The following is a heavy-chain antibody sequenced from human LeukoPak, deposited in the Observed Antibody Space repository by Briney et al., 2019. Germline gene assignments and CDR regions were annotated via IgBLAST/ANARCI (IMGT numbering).Heavy chain of an antibody. CDR1: GFTVSSNY. CDR3: ASIPTMGDYDSSGSYYGPSADY. V-gene: IGHV3-53*01. J-gene: IGHJ4*02. CDR2: IYSGGST. D-gene: IGHD3-22*01. Sequence: GGSLRLSCAASGFTVSSNYMSWVRQAPGKGLEWVSVIYSGGSTYYADSVKGRFTISRDNSKNTLYLQMNSLRAEDTAVYYCASIPTMGDYDSSGSYYGPSADYWGQGTLVTVST.